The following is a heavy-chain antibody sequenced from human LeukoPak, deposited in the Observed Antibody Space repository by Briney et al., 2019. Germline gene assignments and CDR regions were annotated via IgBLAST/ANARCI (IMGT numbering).Heavy chain of an antibody. Sequence: GGSLRLSCTASGFIFNNYWMHWARQAPGKGLVWVSRINNDGSSTSYADSVKGRFTVSRDNAKNTLFLQMNSLRPKDTAVYYCAKDQGARYYGSGGSWFDPWGQGTLVTVSS. CDR3: AKDQGARYYGSGGSWFDP. J-gene: IGHJ5*02. CDR2: INNDGSST. CDR1: GFIFNNYW. D-gene: IGHD3-10*01. V-gene: IGHV3-74*01.